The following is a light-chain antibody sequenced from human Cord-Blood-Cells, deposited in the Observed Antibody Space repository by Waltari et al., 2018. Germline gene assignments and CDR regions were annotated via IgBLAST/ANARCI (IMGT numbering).Light chain of an antibody. Sequence: DIVMTQSPDSLAVSLGERAPIYCKSSQSVLYSSNNKNYLAWYQQKPGQPPKLLIYWASTRESVVPDRFSGSGSGTDFTLTSSSLQAEDVAVYYCQQYYSTPSFGQGTKLEIK. V-gene: IGKV4-1*01. CDR3: QQYYSTPS. CDR1: QSVLYSSNNKNY. CDR2: WAS. J-gene: IGKJ2*03.